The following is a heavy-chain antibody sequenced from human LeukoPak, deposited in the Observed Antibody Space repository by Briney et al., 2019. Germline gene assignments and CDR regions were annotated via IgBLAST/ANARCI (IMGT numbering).Heavy chain of an antibody. CDR1: GLTLSGSW. CDR3: ATDGRLGNFES. V-gene: IGHV3-74*01. CDR2: VTNDESTT. D-gene: IGHD7-27*01. J-gene: IGHJ4*02. Sequence: GGSLRLSCVASGLTLSGSWIHWVRQTPGKGLVWVSRVTNDESTTVYADSVKGRFTSSRDNSKNTLHLEMNSLSVDDTAVYYCATDGRLGNFESWGQGTLVTVSS.